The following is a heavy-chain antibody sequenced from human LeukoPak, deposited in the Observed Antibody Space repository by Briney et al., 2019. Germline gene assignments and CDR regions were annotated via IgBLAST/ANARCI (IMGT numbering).Heavy chain of an antibody. CDR1: GGSFSGYY. CDR3: ARGVRGYDPRAV. J-gene: IGHJ4*02. CDR2: INHSGST. D-gene: IGHD5-12*01. V-gene: IGHV4-34*01. Sequence: PSETLSLTCAVYGGSFSGYYWSWIRQPPGKGLEWIGEINHSGSTNYNPSLKSRVTISVDTSKNQFSLKLSSVTAADTAVYYCARGVRGYDPRAVWGQGTLVTVSS.